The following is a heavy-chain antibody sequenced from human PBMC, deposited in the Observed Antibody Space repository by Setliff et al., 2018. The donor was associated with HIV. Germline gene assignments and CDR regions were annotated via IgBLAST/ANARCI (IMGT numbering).Heavy chain of an antibody. CDR1: GFAFSVYD. Sequence: GGSLRLSCATSGFAFSVYDFHWVRQVTGEGLEWVSAIGTGGDTYYADSVKGRFTISRENAKNSLYLQMNNVRAGDTAVYYCASHFGYCSSTSCEGYWGQGALFTVSS. D-gene: IGHD2-2*01. CDR2: IGTGGDT. CDR3: ASHFGYCSSTSCEGY. J-gene: IGHJ4*02. V-gene: IGHV3-13*01.